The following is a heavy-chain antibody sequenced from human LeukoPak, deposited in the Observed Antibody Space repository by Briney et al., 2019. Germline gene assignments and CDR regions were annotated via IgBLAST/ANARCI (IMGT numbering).Heavy chain of an antibody. Sequence: SQTLSLTCAISGDSVSSNSAACNWFRQSPSRGLKWRGRTYYRSKWYNDYAVSVKSRITINPDTSKNQFSLQLNSVTPEDTAVYYCAREAYGGNPGVDYWGQGTLVTVSS. CDR3: AREAYGGNPGVDY. CDR2: TYYRSKWYN. D-gene: IGHD4-23*01. V-gene: IGHV6-1*01. CDR1: GDSVSSNSAA. J-gene: IGHJ4*02.